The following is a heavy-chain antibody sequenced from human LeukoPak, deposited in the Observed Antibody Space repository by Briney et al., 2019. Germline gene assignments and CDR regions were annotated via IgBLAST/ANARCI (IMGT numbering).Heavy chain of an antibody. CDR1: GYTLTELS. CDR2: FDPEDGET. Sequence: ASVKVSCKVSGYTLTELSMHWVRQVPGKGLEWMGGFDPEDGETIYAQKFQGRVTMTEDTSTDTAYMELSSLRSEDTAVYYCAVLRYFDWLLSVREKALFDYWGQGTLVTVSS. J-gene: IGHJ4*02. D-gene: IGHD3-9*01. V-gene: IGHV1-24*01. CDR3: AVLRYFDWLLSVREKALFDY.